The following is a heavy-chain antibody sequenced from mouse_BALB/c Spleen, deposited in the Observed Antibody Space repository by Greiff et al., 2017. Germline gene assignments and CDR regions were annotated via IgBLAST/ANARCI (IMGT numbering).Heavy chain of an antibody. CDR2: ISSGGSYT. J-gene: IGHJ4*01. CDR3: ARRALDAMDY. V-gene: IGHV5-6*02. Sequence: EVKLMESGGDLVKPGGSLKLSCAASGFTFSSYGMSWVRQTPDKRLEWVATISSGGSYTYYPDSVKGRFTISRDNAKNTLYLQMSSLKSEDTAMYYCARRALDAMDYWGQGTSVTVSS. CDR1: GFTFSSYG.